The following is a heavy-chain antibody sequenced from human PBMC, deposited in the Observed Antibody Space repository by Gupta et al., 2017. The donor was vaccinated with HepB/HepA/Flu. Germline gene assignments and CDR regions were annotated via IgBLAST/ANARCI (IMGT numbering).Heavy chain of an antibody. CDR1: GFTFSSYD. CDR2: ISGSGGST. Sequence: EVQLLESGGGLVQPGGSLRLSCAASGFTFSSYDMSWVRKAPGKGLECVSAISGSGGSTYYADSVKGRFTISRDNSKNTLYLQMNSLRAEDTAVYYCAKDYDFWSGRDSYFDYWGQGTLVTVSS. J-gene: IGHJ4*02. V-gene: IGHV3-23*01. D-gene: IGHD3-3*01. CDR3: AKDYDFWSGRDSYFDY.